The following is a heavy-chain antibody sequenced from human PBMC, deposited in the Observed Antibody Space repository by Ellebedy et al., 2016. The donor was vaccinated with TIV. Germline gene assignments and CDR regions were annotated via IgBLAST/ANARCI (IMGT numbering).Heavy chain of an antibody. D-gene: IGHD6-19*01. Sequence: SETLSLXCTVSGASITNYYWSWIRQPPGKGLEWLGRVDTSGGTNYNPSLKSRVTMSVDTSKNQFSLKLTSVTAADTAVYYCARRSTSGPYNWFDPWGQGTLVTVSS. J-gene: IGHJ5*02. CDR1: GASITNYY. CDR2: VDTSGGT. V-gene: IGHV4-4*07. CDR3: ARRSTSGPYNWFDP.